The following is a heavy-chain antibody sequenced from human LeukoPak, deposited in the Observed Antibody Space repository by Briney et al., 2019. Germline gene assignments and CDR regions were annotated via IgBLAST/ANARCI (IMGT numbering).Heavy chain of an antibody. D-gene: IGHD2-15*01. J-gene: IGHJ3*02. V-gene: IGHV4-4*02. Sequence: SETLSLTCAVSGGSISSSNWWSWVRQPPGKGLEWIGEIYHSGSTNYNPSLKSRVTISVDTSKNQFSLKLSSVTAADTAVYYCARREYCSGGGCFATYAFDIWGQGTMVTVSS. CDR3: ARREYCSGGGCFATYAFDI. CDR2: IYHSGST. CDR1: GGSISSSNW.